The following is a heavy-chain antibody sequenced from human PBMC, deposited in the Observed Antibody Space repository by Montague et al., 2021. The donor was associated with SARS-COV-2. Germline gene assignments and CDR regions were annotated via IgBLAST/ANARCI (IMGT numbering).Heavy chain of an antibody. CDR2: IDWDGDK. V-gene: IGHV2-70*11. J-gene: IGHJ6*02. Sequence: PALVKPTQTLTLTCTFSGFSLSTSGMCMTWIRQPPGKALEWLARIDWDGDKYYNPSLKSRLTISKDTSKNQVVLTMTNMDPVDTATYYCARGLSDTFYYNVMDVWGRGTTVTVSS. CDR3: ARGLSDTFYYNVMDV. CDR1: GFSLSTSGMC.